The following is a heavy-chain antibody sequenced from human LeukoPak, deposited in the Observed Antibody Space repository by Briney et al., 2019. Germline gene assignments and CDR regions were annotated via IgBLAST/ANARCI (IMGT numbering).Heavy chain of an antibody. J-gene: IGHJ4*02. CDR1: GYSFTSYW. Sequence: GESLKISCKGSGYSFTSYWIGWVRQMPGKGLEWVASINQGGREKYYVDSVKGRFSISKNNAKNSLYLQMNSLRAEDTAVYYCARDYEFWTGYYGTFGYWGQGILVTVSS. CDR3: ARDYEFWTGYYGTFGY. V-gene: IGHV3-7*01. D-gene: IGHD3-3*01. CDR2: INQGGREK.